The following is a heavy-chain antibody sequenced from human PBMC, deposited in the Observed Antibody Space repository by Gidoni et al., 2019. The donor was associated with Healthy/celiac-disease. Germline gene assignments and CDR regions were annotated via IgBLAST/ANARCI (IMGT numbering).Heavy chain of an antibody. CDR3: ARLILGSGRASLFDY. V-gene: IGHV4-39*01. CDR2: IYYSGRT. D-gene: IGHD6-19*01. Sequence: QLQLQESGPGLVKPSETLSLTCTVSGGSISSSSYYWGWIRPPPGKGLEWIGSIYYSGRTYYNPSLKSRVTISVDTSKNQFSLKLSSVTAADTAVYYCARLILGSGRASLFDYWGQGTLVTVSS. CDR1: GGSISSSSYY. J-gene: IGHJ4*02.